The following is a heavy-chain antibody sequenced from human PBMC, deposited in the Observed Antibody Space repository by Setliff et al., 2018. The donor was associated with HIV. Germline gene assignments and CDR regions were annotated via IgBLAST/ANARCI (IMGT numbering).Heavy chain of an antibody. CDR3: AKDAGYSGTAWGT. V-gene: IGHV1-3*04. Sequence: ASVQVSCKASGYTFTSYALHWVRQAPGQRLEWMGWINTGNGHTKYSHMFQGRVTITRDTSTSTVYMELSSLRSEDTAIYYCAKDAGYSGTAWGTWGQGTLVTVSS. CDR2: INTGNGHT. D-gene: IGHD5-12*01. J-gene: IGHJ5*02. CDR1: GYTFTSYA.